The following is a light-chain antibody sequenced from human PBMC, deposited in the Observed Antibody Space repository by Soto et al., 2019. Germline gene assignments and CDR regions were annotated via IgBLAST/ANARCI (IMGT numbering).Light chain of an antibody. J-gene: IGKJ4*01. V-gene: IGKV4-1*01. CDR2: WAS. Sequence: DIVMTQSPDSLAVSLGERATINCKSSQSDFYTSNSRNYLAWYQQRPGQPPKLLISWASTREFGVPDRFSGSGFGTDFTFPNSGLQAEDVAVFYCQDYYSIPLTFGGGTKVEIK. CDR1: QSDFYTSNSRNY. CDR3: QDYYSIPLT.